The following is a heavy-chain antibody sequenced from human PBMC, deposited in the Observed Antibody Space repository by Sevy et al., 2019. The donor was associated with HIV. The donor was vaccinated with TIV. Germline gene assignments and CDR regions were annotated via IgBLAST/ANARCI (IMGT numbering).Heavy chain of an antibody. Sequence: SETLSLTCTVSGGSISRSSYYWGWIRQPPGKGLEWIGSIYSTGSASYNPSLKSRVTLSADTSKNQFSLKLDSVSAADTAVYYCASPRGSDWYEGTGGYFDLWGRGALVTVSS. J-gene: IGHJ2*01. CDR1: GGSISRSSYY. V-gene: IGHV4-39*01. CDR2: IYSTGSA. D-gene: IGHD6-19*01. CDR3: ASPRGSDWYEGTGGYFDL.